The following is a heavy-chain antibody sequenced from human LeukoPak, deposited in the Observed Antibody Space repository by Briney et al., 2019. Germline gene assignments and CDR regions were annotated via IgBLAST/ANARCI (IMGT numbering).Heavy chain of an antibody. D-gene: IGHD4-17*01. J-gene: IGHJ5*02. CDR1: GYTFTIYG. CDR3: ARGGGMTTVTKSWFDP. Sequence: GASVTVSCMPSGYTFTIYGISWVRQAPGQGLEGMGWISAYNGNTNYAQKLQGRVTMTTDTSTSTAYMELRSLRSDDTAVYYCARGGGMTTVTKSWFDPWGQGTLVTVSS. CDR2: ISAYNGNT. V-gene: IGHV1-18*01.